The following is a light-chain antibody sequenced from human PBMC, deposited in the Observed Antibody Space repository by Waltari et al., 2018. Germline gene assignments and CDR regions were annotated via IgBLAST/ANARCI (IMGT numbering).Light chain of an antibody. V-gene: IGKV1-33*01. CDR3: QQYDNLPIT. CDR1: QTISSY. CDR2: TAS. J-gene: IGKJ3*01. Sequence: DIQMTQSPSSLSASVGDRVTITCRASQTISSYLNWYQQKPGKAPHLLIYTASSLQSGVPSRFSGSGSGTDFTFTISSLQPEDIATYYCQQYDNLPITFGPGTKVDIK.